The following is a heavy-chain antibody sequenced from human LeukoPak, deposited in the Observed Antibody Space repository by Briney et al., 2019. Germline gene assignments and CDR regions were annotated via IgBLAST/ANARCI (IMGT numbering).Heavy chain of an antibody. Sequence: PGGSLRLSCAASGFTFSSYSMNWVRQAPGKGLEWVSSISSGSSYIYYADSVKGRFTISRDNAKNSLYLQMNGPRAEDTAVYYCARVIGGYGDYWGQGTLVTVSS. CDR2: ISSGSSYI. V-gene: IGHV3-21*01. CDR1: GFTFSSYS. D-gene: IGHD5-12*01. CDR3: ARVIGGYGDY. J-gene: IGHJ4*02.